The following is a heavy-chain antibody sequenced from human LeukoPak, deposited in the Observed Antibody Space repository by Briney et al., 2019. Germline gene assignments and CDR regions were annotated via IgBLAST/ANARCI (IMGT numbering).Heavy chain of an antibody. CDR2: INTFGTTA. V-gene: IGHV3-74*01. CDR3: VRDNAYKFDY. CDR1: GFTLSSYW. Sequence: GGSLRLSCAVSGFTLSSYWMNWVRQVPGKGLVWVSHINTFGTTATYADSVKGRFTISRDNANNTLYLQMNSLRVEDTAVYYCVRDNAYKFDYWGQGTLVTVSS. J-gene: IGHJ4*02. D-gene: IGHD5-24*01.